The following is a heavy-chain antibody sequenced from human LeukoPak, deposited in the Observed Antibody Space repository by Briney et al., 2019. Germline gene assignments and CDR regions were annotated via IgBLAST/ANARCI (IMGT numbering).Heavy chain of an antibody. D-gene: IGHD3-10*01. J-gene: IGHJ4*02. CDR1: GFTSSNYW. Sequence: GGSLRLSCAASGFTSSNYWIYWVRRAPGKGLVWVSHTNSDGSSTSYADSVKGRFTISRDNAKNTVYLQMNSLRAEDTAVYYCARVYGASLPVLGYWGQGTLVTVSS. CDR2: TNSDGSST. CDR3: ARVYGASLPVLGY. V-gene: IGHV3-74*01.